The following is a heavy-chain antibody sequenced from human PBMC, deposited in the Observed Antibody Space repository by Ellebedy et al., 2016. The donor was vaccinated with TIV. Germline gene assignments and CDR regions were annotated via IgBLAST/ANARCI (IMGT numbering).Heavy chain of an antibody. CDR3: ASLFTIPYGMDV. V-gene: IGHV3-7*01. D-gene: IGHD3-10*01. J-gene: IGHJ6*02. CDR2: IKQDGSEK. CDR1: GFTFSRNW. Sequence: GESLKISCAASGFTFSRNWMSWVRQAPGKGLEWVANIKQDGSEKYYVDSVKGRFTISRDNAKNSLYLQMNSLRAEDTAVYYCASLFTIPYGMDVWGQGTTVTVSS.